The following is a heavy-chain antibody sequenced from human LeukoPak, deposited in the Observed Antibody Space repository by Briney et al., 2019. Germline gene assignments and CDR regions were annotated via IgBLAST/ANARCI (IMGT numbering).Heavy chain of an antibody. V-gene: IGHV4-39*01. CDR3: ARHPLKAYVSDWFDP. Sequence: PSETLSLTCTVSGGSISSRSYYWGWLRQPPAKGLEWIASIFYSGSTYHNPSLKSRVTIPVDTSKSQFSLKLSSVTAADTAVYFCARHPLKAYVSDWFDPWGQGTLVTVSS. CDR2: IFYSGST. D-gene: IGHD3-10*02. CDR1: GGSISSRSYY. J-gene: IGHJ5*02.